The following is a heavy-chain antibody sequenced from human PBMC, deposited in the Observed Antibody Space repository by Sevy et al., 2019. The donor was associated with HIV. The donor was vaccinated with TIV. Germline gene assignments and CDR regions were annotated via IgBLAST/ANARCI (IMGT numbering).Heavy chain of an antibody. V-gene: IGHV3-48*03. CDR1: GFTFSSYE. D-gene: IGHD2-15*01. J-gene: IGHJ4*02. Sequence: GGSLRLSCAASGFTFSSYEMNWVRQAPGKGLEWVSYISSSGSTIYYADSVKGQFTISRDNAKNSLYLQMNSLRAEDTAVYYCARDKPDNYCSGGSCYSDYWGQGTLVTVSS. CDR2: ISSSGSTI. CDR3: ARDKPDNYCSGGSCYSDY.